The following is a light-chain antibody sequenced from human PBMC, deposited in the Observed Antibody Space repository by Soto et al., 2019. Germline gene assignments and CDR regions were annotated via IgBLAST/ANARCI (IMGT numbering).Light chain of an antibody. CDR1: SSDIGGYNY. J-gene: IGLJ2*01. Sequence: QSVLTQPPSASGSPGQSVTISCTGTSSDIGGYNYVSWFQQHPGKAPKLMIYEVSMRPSGVTDRFSGSKSGNTASLTVSGLAAEDEADYYCCSYAGRNVFFGGGTKLTVL. CDR2: EVS. CDR3: CSYAGRNVF. V-gene: IGLV2-8*01.